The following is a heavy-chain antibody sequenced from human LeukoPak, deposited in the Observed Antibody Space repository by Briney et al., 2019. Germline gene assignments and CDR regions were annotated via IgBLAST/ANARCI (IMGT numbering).Heavy chain of an antibody. Sequence: SETLSLTCSVSGGSISGYYWSWIRQPPGKGLEWIGHFYYTESTNYNPSLKSRVTISVETSKNQFSLKLRSVTAADTAVYFCARAGAGSGSDDYYYIDVWGKGTTVTVSS. CDR1: GGSISGYY. J-gene: IGHJ6*03. CDR3: ARAGAGSGSDDYYYIDV. CDR2: FYYTEST. D-gene: IGHD3-10*01. V-gene: IGHV4-59*12.